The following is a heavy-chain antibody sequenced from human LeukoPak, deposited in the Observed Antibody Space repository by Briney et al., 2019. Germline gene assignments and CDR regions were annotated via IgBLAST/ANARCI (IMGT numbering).Heavy chain of an antibody. J-gene: IGHJ4*02. V-gene: IGHV3-30*18. CDR1: GFTFSSYG. Sequence: GGSLRLSCAASGFTFSSYGMHWVRQAPGKGLEWGAVISYDGSNKYYADSVKVRFTISRDNSKNTLYLQMSSMRADDTAVYCCAKDWSDFDWLLYDYWGQGTLVTVSS. CDR3: AKDWSDFDWLLYDY. CDR2: ISYDGSNK. D-gene: IGHD3-9*01.